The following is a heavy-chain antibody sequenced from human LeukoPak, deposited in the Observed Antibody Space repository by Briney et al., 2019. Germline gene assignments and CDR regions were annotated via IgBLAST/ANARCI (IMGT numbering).Heavy chain of an antibody. J-gene: IGHJ3*02. D-gene: IGHD3-9*01. CDR2: INPNSGGT. V-gene: IGHV1-2*02. CDR1: GYTFTDHY. Sequence: ASVKVSCTTSGYTFTDHYIHWGRQAPGQGLEWMGWINPNSGGTNYAQKFQGRVTMTRDTSISTAYMELSRLRSDDTAVYYCARGAGYDILTGYYKEDAFDIWGQGTMVTVSS. CDR3: ARGAGYDILTGYYKEDAFDI.